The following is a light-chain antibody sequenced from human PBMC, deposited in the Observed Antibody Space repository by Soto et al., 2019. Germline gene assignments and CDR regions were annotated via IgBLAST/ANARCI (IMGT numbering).Light chain of an antibody. CDR3: SSYTSSSIFNWV. V-gene: IGLV1-40*01. CDR1: SSNIGAGYD. Sequence: QSVLTQPPSVSGAPGQRVTISCTGSSSNIGAGYDVHWYQQLPGTAPKLLIYGNSNRPSGVPDRFSGSKSGTSASLAITGLQAEDEADYYCSSYTSSSIFNWVFGGGTKVTVL. CDR2: GNS. J-gene: IGLJ3*02.